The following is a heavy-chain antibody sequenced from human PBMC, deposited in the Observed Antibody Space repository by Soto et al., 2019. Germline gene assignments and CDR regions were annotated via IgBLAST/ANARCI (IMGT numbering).Heavy chain of an antibody. V-gene: IGHV4-31*03. CDR2: IYYSGST. J-gene: IGHJ4*02. D-gene: IGHD2-15*01. Sequence: NPSETLSLTCTVSGGSISSGGYYWSWIRQHPGKGLEWIGYIYYSGSTYYNPSLKSRVTISVDTSKNQFSLKLSSVTAADTAVYYCARGIAATFGYCSGGSCYLDYWGQGTLVTVSS. CDR1: GGSISSGGYY. CDR3: ARGIAATFGYCSGGSCYLDY.